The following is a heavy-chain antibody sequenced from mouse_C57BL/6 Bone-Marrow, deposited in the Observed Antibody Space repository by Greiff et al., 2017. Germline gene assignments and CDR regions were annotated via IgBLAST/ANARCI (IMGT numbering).Heavy chain of an antibody. Sequence: VQVVESGAELAKPGASVKLSCKASGYTFTSYWMHWVKQRPGQGLEWIGYINPSSGYTKYNQKFKDKATLTADKSSSTAYMQLSSLTYEDSAVYYCARGEDSSGYVGAMDYWGQGTSVTVSS. CDR2: INPSSGYT. V-gene: IGHV1-7*01. J-gene: IGHJ4*01. CDR3: ARGEDSSGYVGAMDY. CDR1: GYTFTSYW. D-gene: IGHD3-2*02.